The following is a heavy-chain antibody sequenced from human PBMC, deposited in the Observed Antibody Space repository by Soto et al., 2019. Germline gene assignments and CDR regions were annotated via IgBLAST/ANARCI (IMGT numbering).Heavy chain of an antibody. J-gene: IGHJ4*02. CDR1: GYTFTSYG. CDR3: ARDTGQPSYDFGSGYYPTALYFDY. V-gene: IGHV1-18*01. Sequence: QVQLVQSGAEVKKPGASVKVSCKASGYTFTSYGISWVRQAPGQGLEWMGWISAYNGNTNYAQKRQGRVTMTTDTSTSTAYMELRSLRSDDTAVYYCARDTGQPSYDFGSGYYPTALYFDYWGQGTLLTVSS. D-gene: IGHD3-3*01. CDR2: ISAYNGNT.